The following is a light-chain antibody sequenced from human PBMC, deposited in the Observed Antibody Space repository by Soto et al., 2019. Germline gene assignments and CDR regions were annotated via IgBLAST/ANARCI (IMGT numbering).Light chain of an antibody. Sequence: QSVLTQPPSVSGSPGQSVTISCTGTSSDIGSYNRVSWYQQPPGTAPKLMVYEVSNRPSGVPDRFSGSKSGNTASLTISGLQAEDEADYYCSSYTRSSTYVFVTGTKVTVL. J-gene: IGLJ1*01. CDR3: SSYTRSSTYV. V-gene: IGLV2-18*02. CDR2: EVS. CDR1: SSDIGSYNR.